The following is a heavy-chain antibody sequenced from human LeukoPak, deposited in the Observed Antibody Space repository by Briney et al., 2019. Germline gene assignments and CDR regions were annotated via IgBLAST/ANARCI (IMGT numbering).Heavy chain of an antibody. V-gene: IGHV3-7*01. Sequence: GGSLRLSCAASGFTFSSYWMSWVRQAPGKGLEWVANIKQDGSEKYYVDSVKGRFTISRDNAKNSLYLQMNSLRAEDTAVYYCAKDLGGGNWGFGYWGQGTLVTVSS. D-gene: IGHD7-27*01. CDR2: IKQDGSEK. J-gene: IGHJ4*02. CDR1: GFTFSSYW. CDR3: AKDLGGGNWGFGY.